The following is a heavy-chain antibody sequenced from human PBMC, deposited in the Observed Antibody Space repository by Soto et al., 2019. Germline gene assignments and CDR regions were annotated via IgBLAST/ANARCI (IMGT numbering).Heavy chain of an antibody. V-gene: IGHV1-2*02. Sequence: QVQLVQSGAEVKKPGASVRVSCKASGYSFTSSYIHWVRQAPGEGLEWMGWINPKTGGTNHAQNFQGGVTMTSDTSITTACMELSRLRSDDTAVYYCAVDTSSPEFSYYGVDVWGQGTTVTVSS. CDR2: INPKTGGT. CDR1: GYSFTSSY. J-gene: IGHJ6*02. CDR3: AVDTSSPEFSYYGVDV. D-gene: IGHD3-22*01.